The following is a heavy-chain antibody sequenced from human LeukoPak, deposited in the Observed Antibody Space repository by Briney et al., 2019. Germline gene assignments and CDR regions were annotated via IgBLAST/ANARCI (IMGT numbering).Heavy chain of an antibody. V-gene: IGHV3-30-3*01. J-gene: IGHJ4*02. CDR2: ISYDGSNK. Sequence: GGSLRLSCAASGFTFSSYAMHWVRQAPGKGLEWVAVISYDGSNKYYADSVKGRFTISRDNSKNTLYLQMNSLRAEDTAVYYCARGRYYHNWGQGTLVTVSS. D-gene: IGHD3-9*01. CDR3: ARGRYYHN. CDR1: GFTFSSYA.